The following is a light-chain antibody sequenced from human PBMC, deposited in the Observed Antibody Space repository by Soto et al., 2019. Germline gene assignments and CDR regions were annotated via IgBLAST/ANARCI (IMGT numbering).Light chain of an antibody. CDR2: AAS. J-gene: IGKJ1*01. CDR1: QGISSY. V-gene: IGKV1-9*01. CDR3: QQLNSYPRT. Sequence: DIPLTQSPSFLSASVGDRVPIPCRASQGISSYLAWHQQKPGKAPKLLIYAASTLQSGVPSRFSGSGSGTEFTLTISSLQPEDFATYYCQQLNSYPRTFGQGTKVDIK.